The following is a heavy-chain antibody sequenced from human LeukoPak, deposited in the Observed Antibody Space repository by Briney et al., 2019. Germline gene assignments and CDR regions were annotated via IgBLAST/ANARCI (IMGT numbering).Heavy chain of an antibody. CDR3: AKFRTAMVYFDY. Sequence: GGSLRLSCAASGFTVSSNYMSWVRQAPGKGLEWVSVIYSGGSTYYADSVKGRFTISRDNSKNTLYLQMNSLGAEDTAVYYCAKFRTAMVYFDYWGQGTLVTVSS. J-gene: IGHJ4*02. V-gene: IGHV3-53*05. CDR1: GFTVSSNY. D-gene: IGHD5-18*01. CDR2: IYSGGST.